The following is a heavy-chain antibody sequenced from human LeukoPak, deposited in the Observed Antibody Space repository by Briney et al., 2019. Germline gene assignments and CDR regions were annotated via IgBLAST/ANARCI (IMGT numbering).Heavy chain of an antibody. D-gene: IGHD2-21*02. CDR3: AREAYCGGDCYSGFDY. CDR1: GGSINSYF. Sequence: SETLSLTCTVSGGSINSYFWSWIRQPPGKGLEWIGYIYYSGSTNYNPSLKSRVTISVDTSKNQFSLKLSSVTAADTAVYYCAREAYCGGDCYSGFDYWGQGTLVTVSS. J-gene: IGHJ4*02. V-gene: IGHV4-59*01. CDR2: IYYSGST.